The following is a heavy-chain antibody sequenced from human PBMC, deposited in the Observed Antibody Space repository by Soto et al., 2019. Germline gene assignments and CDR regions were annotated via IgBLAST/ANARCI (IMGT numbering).Heavy chain of an antibody. V-gene: IGHV4-38-2*01. CDR2: IYHSGST. D-gene: IGHD2-15*01. J-gene: IGHJ6*02. CDR1: GYTITKGGY. CDR3: ARALYCSGGSCSPLRVMAV. Sequence: TCAVSGYTITKGGYLRCIRQHPGQGLEWIGTIYHSGSTYYNPSLKTRVTISVDTSKNQFSLKLSSVTAADTAVYYCARALYCSGGSCSPLRVMAVWVQGNNVTVS.